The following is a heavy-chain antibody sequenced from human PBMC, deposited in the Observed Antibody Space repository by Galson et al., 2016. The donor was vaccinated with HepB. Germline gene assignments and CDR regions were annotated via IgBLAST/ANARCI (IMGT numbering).Heavy chain of an antibody. V-gene: IGHV3-7*03. Sequence: SLRLSCAASGFTFSNYWMIWVRQAPGTGLEWVANINQDGSVQHYVDSVKGRFTISRDTAKNSLHLQMNSLRAEDTAMYYCARDKTYYGSGGYDSGSDFDAFGIWGQGTMVTVSS. D-gene: IGHD3-10*01. CDR1: GFTFSNYW. CDR2: INQDGSVQ. CDR3: ARDKTYYGSGGYDSGSDFDAFGI. J-gene: IGHJ3*02.